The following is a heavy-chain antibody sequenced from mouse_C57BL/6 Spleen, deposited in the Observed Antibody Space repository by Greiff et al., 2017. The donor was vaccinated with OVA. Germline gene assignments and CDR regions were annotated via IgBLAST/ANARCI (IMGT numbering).Heavy chain of an antibody. CDR2: IWRGGST. CDR1: GFSLTSYG. V-gene: IGHV2-2*01. D-gene: IGHD6-1*01. J-gene: IGHJ2*01. CDR3: ARGASRYFDD. Sequence: VQLQQSGPGLVQPSPSLSITCTASGFSLTSYGVHWVRQSPGKGLEWLGVIWRGGSTDYNAAFISRLSISKDNSKSQVFFKMNSLQADDTAIYYCARGASRYFDDWGKGTTLTVSS.